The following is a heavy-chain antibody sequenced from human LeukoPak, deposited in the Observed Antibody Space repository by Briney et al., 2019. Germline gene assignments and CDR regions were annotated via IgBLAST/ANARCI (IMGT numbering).Heavy chain of an antibody. J-gene: IGHJ4*02. Sequence: GGSLRLSCAASGFTFSSYAMHWVRQAPGKGLEWVAVISYDGRNKYYADSVKGRFTISRDNSKNTLYLQMNSLRAEDTAVYYCARAGYSSSWYDYFDYWGQGTLVTVSS. CDR1: GFTFSSYA. CDR3: ARAGYSSSWYDYFDY. D-gene: IGHD6-13*01. CDR2: ISYDGRNK. V-gene: IGHV3-30*04.